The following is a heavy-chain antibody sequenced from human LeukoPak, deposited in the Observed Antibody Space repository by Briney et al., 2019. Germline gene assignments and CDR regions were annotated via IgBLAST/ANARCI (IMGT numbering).Heavy chain of an antibody. D-gene: IGHD2-2*01. V-gene: IGHV3-7*01. CDR1: GFTFSSYR. CDR3: ARENIVVVPAKDAFDI. CDR2: IKQDGSEK. Sequence: GGSLRLSCAASGFTFSSYRMSWVRQAPGKGLEWVANIKQDGSEKYYVDSVKGRFTISRDNAKNSLYLQMNSLRAEDTAVYYCARENIVVVPAKDAFDIWGQGTMVTVSS. J-gene: IGHJ3*02.